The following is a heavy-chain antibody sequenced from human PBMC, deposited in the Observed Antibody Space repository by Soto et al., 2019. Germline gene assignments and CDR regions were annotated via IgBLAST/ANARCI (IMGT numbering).Heavy chain of an antibody. J-gene: IGHJ4*02. CDR1: GFTFSSYS. CDR2: ISSSSSTI. D-gene: IGHD2-2*01. Sequence: EVQLVESGGGLVQPGGSLRLSCAASGFTFSSYSMKWVRQAPGKGLEWVSYISSSSSTIYYADSVKGRFTISRDNAKNSLYLQMNSLRAEDTAVYYCARDIVVVPAAMEGDYLGQGTLVTVSS. CDR3: ARDIVVVPAAMEGDY. V-gene: IGHV3-48*01.